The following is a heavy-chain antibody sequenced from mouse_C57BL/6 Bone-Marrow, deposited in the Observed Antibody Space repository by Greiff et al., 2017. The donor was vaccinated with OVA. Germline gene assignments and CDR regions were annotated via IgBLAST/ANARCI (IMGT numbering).Heavy chain of an antibody. D-gene: IGHD2-2*01. Sequence: QVQLKESGAELVKPGASVKLSCKASGYTFTSYWMHWVKQRPGRGLEWIGRIDPNSGGTKYTEKFKSKATLTVDKPSSSAYMQLSSLTSEDSAVYDCARDVYYGYDVWFAYWGQGTLVTVSA. CDR3: ARDVYYGYDVWFAY. CDR1: GYTFTSYW. CDR2: IDPNSGGT. V-gene: IGHV1-72*01. J-gene: IGHJ3*01.